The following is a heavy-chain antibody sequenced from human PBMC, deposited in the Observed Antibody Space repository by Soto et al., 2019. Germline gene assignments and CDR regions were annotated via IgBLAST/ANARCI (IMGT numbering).Heavy chain of an antibody. D-gene: IGHD2-2*01. CDR3: CRATGASQRDYSYLSYQHI. CDR2: INPNGGST. CDR1: GYTFINYY. Sequence: QVQPVQSGAEVKKPGASVKVSCKASGYTFINYYIHWVRQAPGQGLEWMGVINPNGGSTFYSHKFQGSVTLTRDTSTSTVYVELSSLRSESPAVYFCCRATGASQRDYSYLSYQHIWGTGTTVT. V-gene: IGHV1-46*03. J-gene: IGHJ6*03.